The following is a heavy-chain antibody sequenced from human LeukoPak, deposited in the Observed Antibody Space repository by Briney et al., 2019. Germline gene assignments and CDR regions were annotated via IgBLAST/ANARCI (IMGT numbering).Heavy chain of an antibody. J-gene: IGHJ6*02. V-gene: IGHV4-59*01. CDR3: ARLDVRGVTYYYYYYGMDV. D-gene: IGHD3-10*02. CDR2: IYYSGST. Sequence: PSETLSLTCTVSGGSISSYYWGWIRQPPGKGLEWIGYIYYSGSTNYNPSLKSRVTISVDTSKNQFSLKLSSVTAADTAVYYCARLDVRGVTYYYYYYGMDVWGQGTTVTVSS. CDR1: GGSISSYY.